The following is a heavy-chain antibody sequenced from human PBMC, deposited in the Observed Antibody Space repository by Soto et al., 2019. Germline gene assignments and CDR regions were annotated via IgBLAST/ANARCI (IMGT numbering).Heavy chain of an antibody. CDR1: GFTFSSYS. Sequence: GGSLRLSCAASGFTFSSYSMNWVRQAPGKGLEWVSYISSSSSTIYYADSVKGRFTISRDNAKNSLYLQMNSLRAEDTAVYYCARRCPQYEDIVVVPAANDYWGQGTLVTVSS. D-gene: IGHD2-2*01. V-gene: IGHV3-48*01. CDR2: ISSSSSTI. CDR3: ARRCPQYEDIVVVPAANDY. J-gene: IGHJ4*02.